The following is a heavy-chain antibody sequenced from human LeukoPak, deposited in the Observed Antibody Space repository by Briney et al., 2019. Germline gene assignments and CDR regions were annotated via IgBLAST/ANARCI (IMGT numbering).Heavy chain of an antibody. CDR3: ARAAGWFDP. CDR2: IWYDGSNK. Sequence: PGGSLRLSCAASGFTFSSYAMSWVRQAPGKGLEWVAVIWYDGSNKYYADSVKGRFTISRDNSKNTLYLQMNSLRAEDTAIYYCARAAGWFDPWGQGTLVTVSS. V-gene: IGHV3-33*08. J-gene: IGHJ5*02. CDR1: GFTFSSYA.